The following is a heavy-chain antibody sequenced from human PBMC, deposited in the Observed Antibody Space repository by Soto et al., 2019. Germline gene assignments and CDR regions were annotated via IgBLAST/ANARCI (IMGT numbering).Heavy chain of an antibody. V-gene: IGHV3-30*18. Sequence: QLVEFGGGVVQPGGSLRLSCVASGFSFSDHGFHWVRQAPAKGLGWVAVISDDGSTIFYGDSVKGRCAISRDNSKKTLYLQMSSLRAEDTATYYCAKVADYVITNWGQGTLVSVSS. CDR3: AKVADYVITN. CDR2: ISDDGSTI. CDR1: GFSFSDHG. J-gene: IGHJ4*02. D-gene: IGHD4-17*01.